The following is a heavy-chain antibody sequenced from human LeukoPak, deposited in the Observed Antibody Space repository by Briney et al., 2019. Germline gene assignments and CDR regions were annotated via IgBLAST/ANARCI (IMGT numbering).Heavy chain of an antibody. D-gene: IGHD3-22*01. CDR3: AKESERRIPDYYDSSGYYYYFDY. CDR1: GFTFSSYG. Sequence: SLRLSCAASGFTFSSYGMHWVRQAPGKGLEWVAVISYDGSNKYYADSVKGRFTISRDNSKNTLYLQMNSLRAEDTAVYYCAKESERRIPDYYDSSGYYYYFDYWGQGTLVTVSS. V-gene: IGHV3-30*18. J-gene: IGHJ4*02. CDR2: ISYDGSNK.